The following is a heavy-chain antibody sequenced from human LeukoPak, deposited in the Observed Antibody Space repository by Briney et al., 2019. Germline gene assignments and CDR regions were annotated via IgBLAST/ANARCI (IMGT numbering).Heavy chain of an antibody. CDR3: ARGIYSYATPFDY. CDR1: GYTFSGYF. V-gene: IGHV1-2*02. J-gene: IGHJ4*02. Sequence: ASVTVSCKASGYTFSGYFMHWVRQAPGQGLEWMGWISPNSGGTNYAQKFQGRFTMTRDTSITTAYMELSRLRSDDTAMYYCARGIYSYATPFDYWGQGTLVTVSS. D-gene: IGHD2-15*01. CDR2: ISPNSGGT.